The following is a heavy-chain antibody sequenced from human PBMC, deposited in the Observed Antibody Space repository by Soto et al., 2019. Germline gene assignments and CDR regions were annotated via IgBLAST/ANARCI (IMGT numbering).Heavy chain of an antibody. V-gene: IGHV4-34*01. J-gene: IGHJ4*02. D-gene: IGHD3-3*01. Sequence: PSETLSLTCAVYGGSFSGYYWGWIRQPPGKGLEWIGEINHSGSTNYNPSLKSRVTISVDTSKNQFSLKLSSVTAADTAVYYCAKATYYDFWSGYGAGFDYWGQGTLVTVS. CDR3: AKATYYDFWSGYGAGFDY. CDR2: INHSGST. CDR1: GGSFSGYY.